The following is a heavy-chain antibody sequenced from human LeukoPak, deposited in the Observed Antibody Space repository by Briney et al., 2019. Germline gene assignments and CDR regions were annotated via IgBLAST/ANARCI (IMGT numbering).Heavy chain of an antibody. V-gene: IGHV4-39*07. CDR2: IYYSGST. Sequence: PSETLSLTCTVSGGSISSSSYYWGWIRQPPGKGLEWIGSIYYSGSTNYNPSLKSRVTISVDTSKNQFSLKLSSVTAADTAVYYCARVDRAARPIHYLDYWGQGTLVTVSS. CDR3: ARVDRAARPIHYLDY. CDR1: GGSISSSSYY. J-gene: IGHJ4*02. D-gene: IGHD6-6*01.